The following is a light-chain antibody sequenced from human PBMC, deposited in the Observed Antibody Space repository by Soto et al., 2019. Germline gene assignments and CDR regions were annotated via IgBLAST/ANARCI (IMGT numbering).Light chain of an antibody. CDR1: QSVLYSSNKKKY. CDR2: WAS. CDR3: HQYYSTPWT. V-gene: IGKV4-1*01. J-gene: IGKJ1*01. Sequence: DIVMTQSPDSLAVSLGESATMSCKSSQSVLYSSNKKKYLAWYQQKPGQPPKKLIYWASTRESGVPDRFSGSGSGTDFTLTISSLQAEDVAVYYCHQYYSTPWTFGQGTKVEIK.